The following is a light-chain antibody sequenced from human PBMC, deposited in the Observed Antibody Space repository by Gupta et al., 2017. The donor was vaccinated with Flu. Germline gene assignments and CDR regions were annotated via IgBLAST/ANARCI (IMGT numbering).Light chain of an antibody. CDR3: QQYNSFPLT. J-gene: IGKJ4*01. Sequence: DIQMTQSPSSLYASVGDRVTITCRASQGISTYLAWFQQKPGRPPKSLIYAASRLQSGVPSKFSGSGSGTDFTLTISSLQPEDFATYYCQQYNSFPLTFGGGTKVEI. CDR2: AAS. CDR1: QGISTY. V-gene: IGKV1-16*02.